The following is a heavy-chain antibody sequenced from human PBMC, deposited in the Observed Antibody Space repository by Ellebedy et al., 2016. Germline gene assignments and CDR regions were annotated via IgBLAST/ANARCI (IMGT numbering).Heavy chain of an antibody. D-gene: IGHD3-22*01. Sequence: GSLRLSXTVSGGSVSSGSYYWTWIRQPPGKRLQWIGYISYSGSANYNPSLKSRVTISVDTSKNQFSLNLSSVTAADTAVYYCARRSGNYAPFDQWGQGTLVTVSS. CDR1: GGSVSSGSYY. J-gene: IGHJ4*01. CDR2: ISYSGSA. CDR3: ARRSGNYAPFDQ. V-gene: IGHV4-61*01.